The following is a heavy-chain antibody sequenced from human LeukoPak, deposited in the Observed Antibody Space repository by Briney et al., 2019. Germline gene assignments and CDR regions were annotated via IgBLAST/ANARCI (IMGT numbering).Heavy chain of an antibody. V-gene: IGHV4-39*07. CDR2: IYTSGST. CDR3: ARVGGGDAFDI. Sequence: SETLSLTCTVSGDSTSNNIYHWGWIRQPPGKGLEWIGRIYTSGSTNYNPSLKSRVTISVDTSKNQFSLKLSSVTAADTAVYYCARVGGGDAFDIWGQGTMVTVSS. D-gene: IGHD3-16*01. J-gene: IGHJ3*02. CDR1: GDSTSNNIYH.